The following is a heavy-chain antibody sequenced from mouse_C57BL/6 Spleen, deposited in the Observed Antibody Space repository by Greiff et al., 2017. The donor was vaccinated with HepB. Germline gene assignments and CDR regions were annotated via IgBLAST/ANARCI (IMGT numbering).Heavy chain of an antibody. V-gene: IGHV5-17*01. CDR2: ISSGSSTI. CDR1: GFTFSDYG. J-gene: IGHJ4*01. CDR3: ARSEYSGSLD. D-gene: IGHD1-1*01. Sequence: EVQGVESGGGLVKPGGSLKLSCAASGFTFSDYGMHWVRQAPEKGLEWVAYISSGSSTIYYADTVQGRFTISRDNAKNTLFLQMTSLRSEDTAMYYCARSEYSGSLDWGQRTSVTVSS.